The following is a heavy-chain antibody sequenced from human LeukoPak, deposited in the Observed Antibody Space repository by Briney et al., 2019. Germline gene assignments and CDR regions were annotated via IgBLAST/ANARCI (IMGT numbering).Heavy chain of an antibody. J-gene: IGHJ4*02. Sequence: GGSLRLSCAASGFTFSSYVMSWVRQAPGKGLEWVSAISGSGATTYYADSVMGRFTISRDNSKNTLYLHMNSLRAEDTAVYYCAKRVSGTTFYWGQGTLVTVSS. D-gene: IGHD1-1*01. CDR1: GFTFSSYV. CDR3: AKRVSGTTFY. CDR2: ISGSGATT. V-gene: IGHV3-23*01.